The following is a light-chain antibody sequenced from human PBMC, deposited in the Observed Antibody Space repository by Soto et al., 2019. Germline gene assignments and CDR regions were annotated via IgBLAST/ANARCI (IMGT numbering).Light chain of an antibody. CDR2: DAS. CDR3: QQYDNLSIT. V-gene: IGKV1-33*01. Sequence: DLQMTQSPSSLSASVGDRVTITCQASQDISNYLNWYQQKPGKAPKLLIYDASNLETGVPSRFSGSGSGTDFTVTISSLQPEDIATYYCQQYDNLSITFGQGTRLEIK. J-gene: IGKJ5*01. CDR1: QDISNY.